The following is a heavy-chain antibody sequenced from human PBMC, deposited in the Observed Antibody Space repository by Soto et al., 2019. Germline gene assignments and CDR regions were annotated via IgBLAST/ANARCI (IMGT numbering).Heavy chain of an antibody. V-gene: IGHV4-59*01. CDR2: IHYSGGT. J-gene: IGHJ4*02. Sequence: PSETLSLTCSVSGGSLRNYYWMWIRQLPGKGLEWMGYIHYSGGTNYNPSLQSRVTMSVDTPKNQFSLKPTSVTAADTAVYYCARESPGAGHFDYWGQGTLVTVSS. D-gene: IGHD6-13*01. CDR3: ARESPGAGHFDY. CDR1: GGSLRNYY.